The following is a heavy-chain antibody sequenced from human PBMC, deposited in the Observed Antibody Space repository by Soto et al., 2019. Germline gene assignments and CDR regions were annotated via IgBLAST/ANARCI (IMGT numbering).Heavy chain of an antibody. CDR2: SNHSGST. J-gene: IGHJ4*02. CDR3: ARSREQLAHFDY. Sequence: QVQLQQWGAGLLKPSETLSLTCAVYGGSFSGYYWSWIRQPPGKGLEWIGESNHSGSTNYNPSLKSRVTISVDTSKNQFSLKLSSVTAADTAVYYCARSREQLAHFDYWGQGTLVTVSS. D-gene: IGHD6-6*01. CDR1: GGSFSGYY. V-gene: IGHV4-34*01.